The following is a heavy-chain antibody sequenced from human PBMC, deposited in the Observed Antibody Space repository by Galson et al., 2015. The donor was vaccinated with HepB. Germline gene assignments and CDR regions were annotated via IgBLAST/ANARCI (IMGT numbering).Heavy chain of an antibody. CDR3: AKDISEGGYCSSTSCSDLYMDV. D-gene: IGHD2-2*01. CDR2: ISWNSGSI. Sequence: SLRLSCAASGFTFDDYAMHWVRQAPGKGLEWVSGISWNSGSIGYADPVKGRFTISRDNAKNSLYLQMNSLRAEDTALYYCAKDISEGGYCSSTSCSDLYMDVWGKGTTVTVSS. J-gene: IGHJ6*03. CDR1: GFTFDDYA. V-gene: IGHV3-9*01.